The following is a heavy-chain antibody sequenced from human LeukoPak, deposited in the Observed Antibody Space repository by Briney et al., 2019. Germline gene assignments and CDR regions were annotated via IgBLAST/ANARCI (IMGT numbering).Heavy chain of an antibody. V-gene: IGHV3-48*03. Sequence: GGSLRLSCAASGFTFSNYEMNWVRQAPGKGLEWVSYISSSGSTIYYADSVKGRFTISRDNAKNSLYLQLNSLRAEDTAVYYCAASGYDYYYYYYMDVWGKGTTVTVSS. CDR1: GFTFSNYE. CDR2: ISSSGSTI. D-gene: IGHD5-12*01. J-gene: IGHJ6*03. CDR3: AASGYDYYYYYYMDV.